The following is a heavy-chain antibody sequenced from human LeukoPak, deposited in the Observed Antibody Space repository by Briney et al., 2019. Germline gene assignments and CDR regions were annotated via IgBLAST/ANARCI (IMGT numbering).Heavy chain of an antibody. J-gene: IGHJ6*02. CDR1: GGSISGYY. CDR3: ARDTPRLRSYRGDYYGMDV. Sequence: PSETLSLTCTVSGGSISGYYWSWIRQPAGKGLEWIGRIYTSGSTNYNPSLKSRVTMSVDTSKNQFSLKLSSVTAADTAVYYCARDTPRLRSYRGDYYGMDVWGQGTTVTVSS. V-gene: IGHV4-4*07. D-gene: IGHD3-3*01. CDR2: IYTSGST.